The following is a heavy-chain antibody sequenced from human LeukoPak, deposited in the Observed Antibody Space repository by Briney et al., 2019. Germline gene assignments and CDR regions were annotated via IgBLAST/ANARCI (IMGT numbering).Heavy chain of an antibody. J-gene: IGHJ4*02. CDR2: IIPIFGTP. CDR3: ARARLYYYDSSGYHRDPYYFDY. D-gene: IGHD3-22*01. V-gene: IGHV1-69*05. CDR1: GGTFSSYA. Sequence: SVKVSCKASGGTFSSYAISWVRQAPGQGLDWMGGIIPIFGTPHYAQKFQGRVTITTDESPSTAYMELSSLRSEDTAVYYCARARLYYYDSSGYHRDPYYFDYWGQGTLVTVSS.